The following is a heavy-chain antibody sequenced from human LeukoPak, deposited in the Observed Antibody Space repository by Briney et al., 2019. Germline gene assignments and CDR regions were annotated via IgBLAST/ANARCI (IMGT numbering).Heavy chain of an antibody. CDR3: TTGNP. V-gene: IGHV3-15*01. J-gene: IGHJ5*02. CDR2: IKSKIHGATT. Sequence: PGGSLRLSVGASGSIFINAPWSWVGRPPGRGLEWVGLIKSKIHGATTHYAAPVKGRFTISRDDSKDTLYLQMNSLKTEDTAVYYCTTGNPWGQGTLVTVSS. CDR1: GSIFINAP.